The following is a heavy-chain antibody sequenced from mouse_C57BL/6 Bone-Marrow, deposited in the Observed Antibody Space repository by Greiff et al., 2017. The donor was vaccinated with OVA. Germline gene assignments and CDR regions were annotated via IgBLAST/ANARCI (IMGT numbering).Heavy chain of an antibody. Sequence: DVMLVESGGGLVKPGGSLKLSCAASGFTFSDYGMHWVRQAPEKGLEWVAYISSGSSTIYYADTVKGRFTIPRDNAKNTLFLQMTSLRSEDTAMYYCARFYYGSRGFAYWGQGTLVTVSA. CDR1: GFTFSDYG. D-gene: IGHD1-1*01. V-gene: IGHV5-17*01. J-gene: IGHJ3*01. CDR2: ISSGSSTI. CDR3: ARFYYGSRGFAY.